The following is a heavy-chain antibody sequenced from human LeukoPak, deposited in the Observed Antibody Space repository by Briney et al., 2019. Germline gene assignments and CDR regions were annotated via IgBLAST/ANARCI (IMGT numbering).Heavy chain of an antibody. CDR1: GGSISNYY. J-gene: IGHJ4*02. V-gene: IGHV4-59*01. CDR2: MYYSGST. Sequence: PSETLSLTCTVSGGSISNYYWSWIRQPPGKGLEWIGYMYYSGSTNYNPSLKSRVTISVDTSNNQFSLKLSSVTAADTAVYYCARHRIAVSGSVFDLWGQGTLVTVSS. D-gene: IGHD6-19*01. CDR3: ARHRIAVSGSVFDL.